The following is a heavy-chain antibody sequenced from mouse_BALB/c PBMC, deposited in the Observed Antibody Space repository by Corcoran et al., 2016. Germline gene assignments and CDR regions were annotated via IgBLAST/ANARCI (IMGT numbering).Heavy chain of an antibody. D-gene: IGHD2-14*01. CDR3: ARSGYRSYWSFDV. V-gene: IGHV1-9*01. CDR2: ILPGSGST. Sequence: QVQLQQSGAELMKPGASVKISCKATGYTFSSYWIEWVKQRPGHGLEWIGEILPGSGSTNYNEKFKGKATFTADTSSNTAYMQLSSLTCEDPAVYYCARSGYRSYWSFDVWGAGTTVTVSS. CDR1: GYTFSSYW. J-gene: IGHJ1*01.